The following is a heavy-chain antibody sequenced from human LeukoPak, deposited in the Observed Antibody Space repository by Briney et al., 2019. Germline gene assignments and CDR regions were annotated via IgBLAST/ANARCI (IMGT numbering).Heavy chain of an antibody. CDR1: GFTFSGYW. J-gene: IGHJ4*02. V-gene: IGHV3-7*01. D-gene: IGHD3-16*01. Sequence: GGSLRLSCAASGFTFSGYWMSWVRQAPGKGLEWVANIKQDGSEKYYVDSVKGRFTISRDNAKNSLYLQMNSLRAEDTAVYYCAREILFLGDFDYWGQGTLVTVSS. CDR3: AREILFLGDFDY. CDR2: IKQDGSEK.